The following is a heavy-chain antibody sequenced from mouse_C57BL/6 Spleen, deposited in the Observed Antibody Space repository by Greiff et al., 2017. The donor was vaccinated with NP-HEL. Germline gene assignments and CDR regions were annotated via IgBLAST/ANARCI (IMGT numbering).Heavy chain of an antibody. V-gene: IGHV1-15*01. J-gene: IGHJ4*01. Sequence: VQLQQSGAELVRPGASVTLSCKASGYTFTDYEMHWVKQTPVHGLEWIGAIDPETGGTAYNQKFKGKAILTADKSSSTAYIELRSLTSEDSAVYYCTRWPNGDYYAMDYWGQGTSVTVPS. CDR3: TRWPNGDYYAMDY. CDR2: IDPETGGT. CDR1: GYTFTDYE.